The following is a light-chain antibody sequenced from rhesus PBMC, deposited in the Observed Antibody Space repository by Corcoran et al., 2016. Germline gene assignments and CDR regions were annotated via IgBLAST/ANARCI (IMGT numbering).Light chain of an antibody. Sequence: QVILTQSPATLSLSPGERATLSCRASQSVSSYLAWYQQKPGQAPRLLIYGAFSRATGIPDRFSGSGSVTECTITISSLEPEDFAVYYCQKYSSSPFTFGPGTKLDIK. CDR3: QKYSSSPFT. V-gene: IGKV3-53*01. J-gene: IGKJ3*01. CDR2: GAF. CDR1: QSVSSY.